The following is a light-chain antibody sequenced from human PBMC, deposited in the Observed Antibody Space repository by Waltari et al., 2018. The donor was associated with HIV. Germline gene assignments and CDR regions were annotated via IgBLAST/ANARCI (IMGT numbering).Light chain of an antibody. Sequence: EIVLTQSPATLSVSPGDRATLSCRASQSIGTSLAWYQQKPGHAPSLIIYDASRGAIGIPARFSGSGSGTDFTLTISNVEPEDFAVYYCQQRSNWPPLTFGGGTKVEIK. CDR1: QSIGTS. J-gene: IGKJ4*01. V-gene: IGKV3-11*01. CDR3: QQRSNWPPLT. CDR2: DAS.